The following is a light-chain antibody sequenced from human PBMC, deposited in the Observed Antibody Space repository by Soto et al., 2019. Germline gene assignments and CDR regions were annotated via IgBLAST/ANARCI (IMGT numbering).Light chain of an antibody. CDR3: QERSNWLT. V-gene: IGKV3-11*01. Sequence: IWLTRSPPTQSLSPGERATLSCRASQSVSSYLALYQQKPGQAPRLLIYDASNRATGIPARFSGSGSGTDFTLTISSLQPEDFVVYYCQERSNWLTFGGGIKV. CDR1: QSVSSY. CDR2: DAS. J-gene: IGKJ4*01.